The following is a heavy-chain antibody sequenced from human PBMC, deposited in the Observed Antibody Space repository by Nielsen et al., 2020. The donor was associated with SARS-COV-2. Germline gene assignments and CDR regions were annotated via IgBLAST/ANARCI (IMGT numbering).Heavy chain of an antibody. CDR3: ARVNNGGGIVPASYSFFMDV. CDR1: GVSFSGYR. Sequence: SETLSLTCSLNGVSFSGYRWGWVRQAPGKGLEWIGDISRSGNTNYNPAPKRRVFMSAATSKNEFSLKLTSVTTAETAIDFCARVNNGGGIVPASYSFFMDVWGKGTSVAVSS. V-gene: IGHV4-34*01. CDR2: ISRSGNT. J-gene: IGHJ6*03. D-gene: IGHD2-2*01.